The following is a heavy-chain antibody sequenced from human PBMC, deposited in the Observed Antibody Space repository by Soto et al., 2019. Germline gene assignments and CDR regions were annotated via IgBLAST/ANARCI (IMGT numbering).Heavy chain of an antibody. CDR2: FNPSDDST. D-gene: IGHD1-26*01. Sequence: ASVKVSCKASGYTFARYNMHWVRQAPGQGLEWMGIFNPSDDSTIYAQNFQGRVTMTRDTSTSAVYMELSSLRSEDTAVYYCARGVYSGGSDPWGQGTLVTVSS. J-gene: IGHJ5*02. CDR1: GYTFARYN. V-gene: IGHV1-46*01. CDR3: ARGVYSGGSDP.